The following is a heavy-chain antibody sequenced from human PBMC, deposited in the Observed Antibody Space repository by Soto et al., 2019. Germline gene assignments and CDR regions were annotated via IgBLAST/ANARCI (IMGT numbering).Heavy chain of an antibody. J-gene: IGHJ5*01. CDR1: GYTFTSYG. D-gene: IGHD3-22*01. Sequence: QVQLVQSGAEVKKPGASVKVSCKASGYTFTSYGISGVRQAPGQWLEGMGWISAYNGNTNYAQKLQCRVTMTTDTSTSTDYMELRSLRSDDTAVYYYARDRYYDSGLQPGWFDTWGDGTLVNVSS. CDR3: ARDRYYDSGLQPGWFDT. V-gene: IGHV1-18*01. CDR2: ISAYNGNT.